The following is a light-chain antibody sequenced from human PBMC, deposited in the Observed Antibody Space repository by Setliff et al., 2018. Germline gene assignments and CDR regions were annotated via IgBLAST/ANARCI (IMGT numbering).Light chain of an antibody. CDR2: EVS. V-gene: IGLV2-14*01. J-gene: IGLJ1*01. CDR3: SSYTSSSTLYV. CDR1: GSDVGDYKY. Sequence: QSVLTQPASVSGSPGQSITVSCTGSGSDVGDYKYVSWYQQHPGKAPKLIIYEVSNRPSGVSNRFSGSKSGNTASLSISGLQAEDEADYYCSSYTSSSTLYVFGTGTRSP.